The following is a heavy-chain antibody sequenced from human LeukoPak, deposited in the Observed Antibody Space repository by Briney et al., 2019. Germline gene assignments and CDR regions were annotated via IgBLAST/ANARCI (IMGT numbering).Heavy chain of an antibody. CDR1: GYTLTELS. D-gene: IGHD3-22*01. V-gene: IGHV1-24*01. Sequence: ASVKVSCKVSGYTLTELSMHWVRQAPGKGLEWMGGFDPEDGETIYAQKFQDRVTMTEDTSTDTAYMELSSLRSEDTAVYYCATQRGYYDSSGYRDYWGQGTLVTVSS. J-gene: IGHJ4*02. CDR2: FDPEDGET. CDR3: ATQRGYYDSSGYRDY.